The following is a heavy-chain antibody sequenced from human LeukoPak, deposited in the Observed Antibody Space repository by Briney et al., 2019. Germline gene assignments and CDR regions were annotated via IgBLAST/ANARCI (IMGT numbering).Heavy chain of an antibody. J-gene: IGHJ3*02. Sequence: SSETLSLTCTVSGDSISSYYWSWIRQPPGKGLEWIGEINHSGSTNYNPSLKSRVTISVDTSKNQFSLKPSSVTAADTAVYYCAIGLNSSGWDPDAFEIWGQGTMVTVSS. CDR3: AIGLNSSGWDPDAFEI. CDR1: GDSISSYY. D-gene: IGHD6-19*01. CDR2: INHSGST. V-gene: IGHV4-34*01.